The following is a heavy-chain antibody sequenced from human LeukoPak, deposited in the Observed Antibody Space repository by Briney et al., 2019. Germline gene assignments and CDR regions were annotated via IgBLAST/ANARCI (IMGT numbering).Heavy chain of an antibody. CDR3: ARDTGDPPEGAFDI. CDR2: IYSGGST. Sequence: GGSLRLSCAASGFIFSSYSMSWVRQAPGKGLEWVSVIYSGGSTYYADSVKGRFTISRDNSKNTLYLQMNSLRAEDTAVYYCARDTGDPPEGAFDIWGQGTMVTVSS. CDR1: GFIFSSYS. J-gene: IGHJ3*02. D-gene: IGHD7-27*01. V-gene: IGHV3-53*01.